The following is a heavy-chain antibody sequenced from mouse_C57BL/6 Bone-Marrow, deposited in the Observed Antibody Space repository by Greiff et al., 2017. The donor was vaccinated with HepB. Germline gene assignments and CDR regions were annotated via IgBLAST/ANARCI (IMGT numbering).Heavy chain of an antibody. J-gene: IGHJ1*03. CDR2: IYPRSGNT. V-gene: IGHV1-81*01. D-gene: IGHD1-1*01. CDR3: ARAAITTVVARYFDV. CDR1: GYTFTSYG. Sequence: VQLQQSGAELARPGASVKLSCKASGYTFTSYGISWVKQRTGQGLEWIGEIYPRSGNTYYNEKFKGKATLTADKSSSTAYMELRSLTSEDSAVYFCARAAITTVVARYFDVWGTGTTVTVSS.